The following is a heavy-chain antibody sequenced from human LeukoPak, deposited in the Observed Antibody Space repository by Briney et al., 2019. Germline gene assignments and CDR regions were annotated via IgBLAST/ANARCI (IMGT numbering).Heavy chain of an antibody. J-gene: IGHJ4*02. V-gene: IGHV4-39*01. CDR2: MYYSGST. Sequence: PSETLSLTCTVSGGSVSSTRHYWGWIRQPAGKGLEWIGNMYYSGSTYYNPSLRSRVTTSVDTTKNQFSLKLGSVTAADTAVYYCARLLKYSGSYYCDFWGQGTLVTVSS. D-gene: IGHD1-26*01. CDR3: ARLLKYSGSYYCDF. CDR1: GGSVSSTRHY.